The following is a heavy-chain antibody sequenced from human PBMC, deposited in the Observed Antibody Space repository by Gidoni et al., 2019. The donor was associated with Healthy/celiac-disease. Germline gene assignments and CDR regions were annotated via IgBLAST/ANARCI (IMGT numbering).Heavy chain of an antibody. V-gene: IGHV3-23*01. D-gene: IGHD3-22*01. CDR3: AKDLYDSSGYYYGAFDI. Sequence: EVHLLESGGGLVQPGGSLSLSCAASGFTFSRYAMSWVRQAPGKGLEWVSAISGSGGSTYYADSVKGRFTISRDNSKNTLYLQMNSLRAEDTAVYYCAKDLYDSSGYYYGAFDIWGQGTMVTVSS. CDR2: ISGSGGST. J-gene: IGHJ3*02. CDR1: GFTFSRYA.